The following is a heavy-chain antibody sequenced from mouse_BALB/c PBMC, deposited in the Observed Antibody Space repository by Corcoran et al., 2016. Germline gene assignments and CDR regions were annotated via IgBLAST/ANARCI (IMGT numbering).Heavy chain of an antibody. CDR1: GFNIKDTY. J-gene: IGHJ4*01. Sequence: EVQLQQSGAELVKPGASVKLSCTASGFNIKDTYMHWVKQRPEQGLEWIGRIDPANGNTKYDPKFQGKATITADTSSNTAYLQLSSLTSEDTAVYYCARDAGYYFLYAMDYWGQGTSVTVSS. V-gene: IGHV14-3*02. D-gene: IGHD2-3*01. CDR3: ARDAGYYFLYAMDY. CDR2: IDPANGNT.